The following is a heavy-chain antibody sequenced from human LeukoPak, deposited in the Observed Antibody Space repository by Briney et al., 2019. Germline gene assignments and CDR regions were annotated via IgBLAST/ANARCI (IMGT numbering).Heavy chain of an antibody. CDR1: GFTFSSYA. CDR2: ISYDGSNK. J-gene: IGHJ6*02. CDR3: AKSSHYPPIEPSCYYYYGMDV. V-gene: IGHV3-30*04. Sequence: GRSLRLSCAASGFTFSSYAMHWVRQAPGKGLEWVAVISYDGSNKYYADSVKGRFTISRDNSKNTLYLQMNSLRAEDTAVYYCAKSSHYPPIEPSCYYYYGMDVWGQGTTVTVSS. D-gene: IGHD1-14*01.